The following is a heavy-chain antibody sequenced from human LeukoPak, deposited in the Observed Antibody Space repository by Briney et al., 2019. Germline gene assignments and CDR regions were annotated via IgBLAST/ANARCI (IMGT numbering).Heavy chain of an antibody. CDR2: IKGDGSEK. V-gene: IGHV3-7*01. Sequence: QAGGSLRLSCAASGFTFSNYFMSWVRQAPGEGLEWVASIKGDGSEKYYVDSVKGRFTISRDNAKNSLLLQMNSLRAKDTAVYFCARDRGWRSGGYYLYYFDFWGQGTLVTVSS. CDR3: ARDRGWRSGGYYLYYFDF. CDR1: GFTFSNYF. J-gene: IGHJ4*02. D-gene: IGHD3-22*01.